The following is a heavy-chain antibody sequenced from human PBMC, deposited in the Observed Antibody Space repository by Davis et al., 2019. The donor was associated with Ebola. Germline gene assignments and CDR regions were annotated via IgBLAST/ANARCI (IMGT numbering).Heavy chain of an antibody. CDR2: INPKSGGT. V-gene: IGHV1-2*04. CDR1: GYTFIDNY. D-gene: IGHD2-8*01. Sequence: AASVKVSCKASGYTFIDNYIHWMRQAPGQGPEWMGWINPKSGGTKYAQRFQDWVTMTRDTSITTAYVELSGLTSDDTAIYYCARALSATYDYYVDVWGKGTAVNVSS. CDR3: ARALSATYDYYVDV. J-gene: IGHJ6*03.